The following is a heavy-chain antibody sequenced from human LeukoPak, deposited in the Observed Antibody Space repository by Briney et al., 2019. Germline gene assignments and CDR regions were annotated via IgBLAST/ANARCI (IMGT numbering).Heavy chain of an antibody. D-gene: IGHD2-2*01. CDR2: ISSSSSYI. CDR1: GFTFSSYS. J-gene: IGHJ6*02. V-gene: IGHV3-21*01. Sequence: SGGSLRLPCAASGFTFSSYSMNWVRQAPGKGLEWVSSISSSSSYIYYADSVKGRFTISRDNAKNSLYLQMNSLRAEDTAVYYCARDGIVVVPAAIGYYYYGMDVWGQGTTVTVSS. CDR3: ARDGIVVVPAAIGYYYYGMDV.